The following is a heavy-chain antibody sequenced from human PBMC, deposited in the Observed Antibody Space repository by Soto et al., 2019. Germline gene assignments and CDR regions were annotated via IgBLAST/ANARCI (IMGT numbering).Heavy chain of an antibody. CDR2: ISYDGSNK. D-gene: IGHD2-15*01. J-gene: IGHJ4*02. Sequence: QVQLVESGGGVVQPGRSLRLSCAASGFTFSSYAMHWVRQAPGKGLEWVAVISYDGSNKYYADSVKGRFTISRDNSKNTLYLQLNSLRAEDTAVDYCARDLLGLLRVPVYWGQGTLVTVSS. V-gene: IGHV3-30-3*01. CDR3: ARDLLGLLRVPVY. CDR1: GFTFSSYA.